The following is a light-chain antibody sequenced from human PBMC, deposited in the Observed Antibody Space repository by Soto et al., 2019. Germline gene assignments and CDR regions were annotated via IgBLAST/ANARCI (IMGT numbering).Light chain of an antibody. Sequence: DIQMTQSPSSLSASVGDRVTITGRASQSISSYLNWYQQKPGKAPKLLIYAASSLQSGVPSRFSGSGSGTDFTLTISSLQPEDFATYYCQQSYSTRWTFGQGTKVEIK. CDR3: QQSYSTRWT. CDR1: QSISSY. V-gene: IGKV1-39*01. CDR2: AAS. J-gene: IGKJ1*01.